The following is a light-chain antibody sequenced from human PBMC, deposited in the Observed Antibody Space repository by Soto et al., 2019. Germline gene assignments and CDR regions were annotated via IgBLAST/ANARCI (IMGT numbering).Light chain of an antibody. V-gene: IGKV1-39*01. CDR1: QSISSY. CDR2: AAS. CDR3: QQSYSTPPQT. J-gene: IGKJ2*01. Sequence: DIQMTQSPSSLSASVGDRVTITCRASQSISSYLNWYQQKPGKAPKLLIYAASSLQSGVPSRFSGSGSGTDLTLTISSLQPEDFATYYCQQSYSTPPQTFGQGTKLEIK.